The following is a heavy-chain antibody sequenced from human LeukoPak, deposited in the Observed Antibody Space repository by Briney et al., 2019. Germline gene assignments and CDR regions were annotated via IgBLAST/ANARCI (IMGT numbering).Heavy chain of an antibody. V-gene: IGHV4-59*01. CDR3: ARGSYSYGYFDY. CDR1: GGSISSYY. D-gene: IGHD5-18*01. Sequence: SETLSLTCTVSGGSISSYYWSWIRQPPGKGPEWIGYIYYSGSTNYNPSLKSRVTISVDTSKNQFSLKLSSVTAADTAVYYCARGSYSYGYFDYWGQGTLVTVSS. J-gene: IGHJ4*02. CDR2: IYYSGST.